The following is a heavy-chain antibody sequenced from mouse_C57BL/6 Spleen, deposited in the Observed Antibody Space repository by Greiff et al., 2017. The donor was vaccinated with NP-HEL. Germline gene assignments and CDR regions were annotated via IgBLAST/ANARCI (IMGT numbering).Heavy chain of an antibody. CDR1: GYTFTSYW. CDR2: IDPSDSYT. V-gene: IGHV1-50*01. J-gene: IGHJ2*01. Sequence: VQLQQPGAELVKPGASVKLSCKASGYTFTSYWMQWVKQRPGQGLEWIGEIDPSDSYTNYNQKFKGKATLTVDTSSSTAYMQLSSLTSEDSAVYYCARRGSWYFDYWGQGTTLTVSS. CDR3: ARRGSWYFDY.